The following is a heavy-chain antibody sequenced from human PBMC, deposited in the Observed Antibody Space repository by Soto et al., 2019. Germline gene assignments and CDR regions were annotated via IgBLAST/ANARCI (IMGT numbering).Heavy chain of an antibody. D-gene: IGHD3-10*01. Sequence: QVQLVQSGAEVKKPGSSVKVSCKASGGTFSSYAISWVRQAPGQGLEWMGGIIPIFGTANYAQKFQGRVTITAAESTSTAYMELSSLRSEDTAVYYCASLDPLCVVRGEGYFDYWGQGTLVTVSS. CDR3: ASLDPLCVVRGEGYFDY. V-gene: IGHV1-69*01. CDR1: GGTFSSYA. J-gene: IGHJ4*02. CDR2: IIPIFGTA.